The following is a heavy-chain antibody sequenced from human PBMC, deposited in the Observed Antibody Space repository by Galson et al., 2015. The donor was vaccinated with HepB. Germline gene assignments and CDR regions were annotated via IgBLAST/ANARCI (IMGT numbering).Heavy chain of an antibody. CDR2: IVVGSGNT. CDR3: AAESPPLRYCSSTSCYNGMDV. CDR1: GFTFTSSA. D-gene: IGHD2-2*02. J-gene: IGHJ6*02. Sequence: SVKVSCKASGFTFTSSAMQWVRQARGQRLEWIGWIVVGSGNTNYAQKFQERVTITRDMSTSTAYMELSSLRSEDTAVYYCAAESPPLRYCSSTSCYNGMDVWGQGTTVTVSS. V-gene: IGHV1-58*02.